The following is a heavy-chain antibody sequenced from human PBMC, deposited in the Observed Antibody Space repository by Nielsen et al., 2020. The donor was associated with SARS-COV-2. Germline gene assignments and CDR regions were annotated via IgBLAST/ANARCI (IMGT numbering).Heavy chain of an antibody. J-gene: IGHJ6*02. V-gene: IGHV1-46*01. CDR2: INPSGGST. D-gene: IGHD3-10*01. CDR1: GYTFTSYY. Sequence: ASVKVSCKASGYTFTSYYMHWVRQAPGQGLEWMGIINPSGGSTSYAQKFQGRVTITRDTSASAAYMELSSLRSEDTAVYYCARENHYYTSGIYYYGMDVWGQGTTVTVSS. CDR3: ARENHYYTSGIYYYGMDV.